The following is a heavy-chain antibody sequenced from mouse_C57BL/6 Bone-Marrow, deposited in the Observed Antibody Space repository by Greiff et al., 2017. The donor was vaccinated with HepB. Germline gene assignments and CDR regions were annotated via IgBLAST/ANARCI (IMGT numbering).Heavy chain of an antibody. CDR3: ARDGYDGRYFDV. CDR1: GFTFSDFY. D-gene: IGHD2-3*01. V-gene: IGHV7-1*01. Sequence: EVKLMESGGGLVQSGRSLRLSCATSGFTFSDFYMEWVRQAPGKGLEWIAASRNKANDYTTEYSASVKGRFIVSRDTSQSILYLQMNALRAEDTAIYYCARDGYDGRYFDVWGTGTTVTVSS. J-gene: IGHJ1*03. CDR2: SRNKANDYTT.